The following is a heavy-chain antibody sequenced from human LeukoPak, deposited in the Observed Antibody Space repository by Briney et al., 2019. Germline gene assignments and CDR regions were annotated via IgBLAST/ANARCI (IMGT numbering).Heavy chain of an antibody. V-gene: IGHV3-23*01. CDR3: AKEAHDDSSGGDALDI. Sequence: GGSLRLSCAASGFTFSSYAMSWIRQAPGKGLEWVSAISGSGGSTYYADSVKGRFTISRDNSKNTLYLQMNSLRAEDTAVYYCAKEAHDDSSGGDALDIWGQGTMVTVSS. CDR1: GFTFSSYA. J-gene: IGHJ3*02. D-gene: IGHD3-22*01. CDR2: ISGSGGST.